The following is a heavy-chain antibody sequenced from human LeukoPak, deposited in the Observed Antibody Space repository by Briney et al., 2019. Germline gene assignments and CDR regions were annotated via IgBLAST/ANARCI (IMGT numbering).Heavy chain of an antibody. CDR1: GGTFSSYA. CDR2: IIPIFGTA. Sequence: SVKVSCKASGGTFSSYAISWVRQAPGQGLEWMGRIIPIFGTANYAQKFQGRVTITTAESTSTAYMELSSLRSEDTAVYYCARATVAGTELFDYWGQGTLVTVSS. V-gene: IGHV1-69*05. CDR3: ARATVAGTELFDY. D-gene: IGHD6-19*01. J-gene: IGHJ4*02.